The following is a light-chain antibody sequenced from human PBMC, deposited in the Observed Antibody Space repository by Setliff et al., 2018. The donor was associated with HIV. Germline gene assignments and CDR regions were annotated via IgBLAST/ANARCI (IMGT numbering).Light chain of an antibody. Sequence: QSALAQPPSASGSPGQSVTISCTGTSSDVGGYNYVSWYQQHPGKATKLMIYEVSKRPSGVPDRFSGSKSGNTASLTVSGLQAEDEADYYCSSYAGSNNFRVFGPGTKVTVL. J-gene: IGLJ1*01. CDR1: SSDVGGYNY. CDR3: SSYAGSNNFRV. CDR2: EVS. V-gene: IGLV2-8*01.